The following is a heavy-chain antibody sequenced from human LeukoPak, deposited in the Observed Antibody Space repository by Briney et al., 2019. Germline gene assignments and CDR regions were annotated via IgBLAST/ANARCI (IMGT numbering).Heavy chain of an antibody. D-gene: IGHD3-22*01. CDR1: GFTFSSCS. V-gene: IGHV3-21*01. CDR3: AGAYDSSGYYWRIFDY. CDR2: ISSDSSYV. J-gene: IGHJ4*02. Sequence: GGSLRLSCAASGFTFSSCSMSWVRQAPGKGLEWVSSISSDSSYVYYAASMKDRFTISRDNARDSLYLQMNSLRAEDTAVYYCAGAYDSSGYYWRIFDYWGQGALVTVSS.